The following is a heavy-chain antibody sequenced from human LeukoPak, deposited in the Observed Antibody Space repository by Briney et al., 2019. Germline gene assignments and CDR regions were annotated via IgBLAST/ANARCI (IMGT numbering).Heavy chain of an antibody. V-gene: IGHV4-59*01. CDR1: GESISGFY. Sequence: SETLSLTCTVSGESISGFYWTWIRQPPGKGLEWIGYIYYSGSTNYNPSLKSRVTISVDTSKNQFSLKLSSVTAADTAVYYCARQDTAMVFYWGQGTLVTVSS. CDR3: ARQDTAMVFY. D-gene: IGHD5-18*01. J-gene: IGHJ4*02. CDR2: IYYSGST.